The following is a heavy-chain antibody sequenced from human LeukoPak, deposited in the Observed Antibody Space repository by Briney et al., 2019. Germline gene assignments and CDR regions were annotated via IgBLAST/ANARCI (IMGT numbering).Heavy chain of an antibody. CDR2: ISYDGSNK. Sequence: GRSLRLSCAASGFTFSSYGMHWVRQAPGKGLEWVAVISYDGSNKYYADSVKGRFTISRDDSKNTLYLQMNSLRAEDTAVYYCAKDGGIAAAGTGFPDAFDIWGQGTMVTVSS. CDR1: GFTFSSYG. J-gene: IGHJ3*02. V-gene: IGHV3-30*18. CDR3: AKDGGIAAAGTGFPDAFDI. D-gene: IGHD6-13*01.